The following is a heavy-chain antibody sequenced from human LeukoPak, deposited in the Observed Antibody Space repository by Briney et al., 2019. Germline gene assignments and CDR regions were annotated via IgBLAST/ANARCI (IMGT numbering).Heavy chain of an antibody. CDR3: ASGWELPFDY. D-gene: IGHD1-26*01. CDR2: ISSSGSTI. Sequence: GGPLRLSCAASGFTFSSYEMNWVRQAPGKGLEWVSYISSSGSTIYDADSVKGRFTISRDNAKNSLYLQMNSLRAEDTAVYYCASGWELPFDYGGQGTLVTVSS. V-gene: IGHV3-48*03. J-gene: IGHJ4*02. CDR1: GFTFSSYE.